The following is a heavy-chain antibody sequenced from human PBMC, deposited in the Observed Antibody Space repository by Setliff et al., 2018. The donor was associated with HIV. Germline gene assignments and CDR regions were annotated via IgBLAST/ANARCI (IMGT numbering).Heavy chain of an antibody. CDR2: IYYSGST. CDR1: GGSISSSSYY. D-gene: IGHD1-26*01. Sequence: PSETLSLTCTVSGGSISSSSYYWGWIRQPPGKGLGWIGSIYYSGSTYYNPSLKSRVTISVDTSKNQFSLKLSSVTAADTAVYYCARDASQGAFDAFDIWGQGTMVTVSS. CDR3: ARDASQGAFDAFDI. V-gene: IGHV4-39*07. J-gene: IGHJ3*02.